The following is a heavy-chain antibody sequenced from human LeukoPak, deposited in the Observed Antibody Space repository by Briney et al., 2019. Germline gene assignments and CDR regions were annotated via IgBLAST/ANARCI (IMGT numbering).Heavy chain of an antibody. Sequence: GGSLRLSCAASRFAFSCYWMSWVRQAPGKGLEWVANINQDGSEKYYVDSVTGRFTISRDNAKNSLYLQMNSLRAEDTAVYYCARWCSSDICYTPVVYWGQGTLVTVSS. CDR3: ARWCSSDICYTPVVY. J-gene: IGHJ4*02. CDR1: RFAFSCYW. CDR2: INQDGSEK. V-gene: IGHV3-7*01. D-gene: IGHD2-2*02.